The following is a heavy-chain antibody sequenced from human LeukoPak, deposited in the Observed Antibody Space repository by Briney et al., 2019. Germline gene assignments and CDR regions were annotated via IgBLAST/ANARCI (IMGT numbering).Heavy chain of an antibody. CDR1: GGSISSGGYY. J-gene: IGHJ5*02. V-gene: IGHV4-31*03. D-gene: IGHD6-13*01. Sequence: PSETLSLTCTVSGGSISSGGYYWSWIRQYPGQGLEWIGYIYYSGSTYYNPSLKSRVTISVDTSKNQFSLKLSSVTAADTAVYYCARGVGIAAAASWGQGTLVTVSS. CDR3: ARGVGIAAAAS. CDR2: IYYSGST.